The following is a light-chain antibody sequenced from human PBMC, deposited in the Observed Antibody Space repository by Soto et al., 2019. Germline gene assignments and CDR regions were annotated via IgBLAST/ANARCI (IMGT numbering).Light chain of an antibody. CDR1: QGISRY. CDR2: AAS. Sequence: DIQLTQSPSFLSASVGDRVTITCRASQGISRYLAWYQQKPGKAPKLLIYAASTLQSGVPSRFSGSGSGTEFTLTSSSLQPEDFATYYCQQLNSLFTFGPGTKVDIK. V-gene: IGKV1-9*01. J-gene: IGKJ3*01. CDR3: QQLNSLFT.